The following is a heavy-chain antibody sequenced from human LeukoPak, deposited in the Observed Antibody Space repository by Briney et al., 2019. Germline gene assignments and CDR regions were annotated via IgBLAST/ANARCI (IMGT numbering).Heavy chain of an antibody. J-gene: IGHJ4*02. D-gene: IGHD5-24*01. CDR3: AREDRNYLTKFDY. CDR1: GGSISSNNYY. V-gene: IGHV4-61*02. CDR2: FYTSEST. Sequence: SETLSLTCTVSGGSISSNNYYWSWIRQPAGKGLGWIGRFYTSESTNYNPSLKSRVTISVDTSKNQFSLKLNSVTAADTAVYYCAREDRNYLTKFDYWGQGTLVTVSS.